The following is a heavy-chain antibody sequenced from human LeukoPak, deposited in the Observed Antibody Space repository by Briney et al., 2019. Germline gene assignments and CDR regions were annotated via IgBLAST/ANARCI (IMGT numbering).Heavy chain of an antibody. CDR3: GRDSNYAMDV. CDR2: INSDGSRT. D-gene: IGHD4-11*01. CDR1: GFTFSNYA. J-gene: IGHJ6*02. Sequence: PGGSLRLSCAASGFTFSNYAMSWVRQAPGKGLVWVSDINSDGSRTNYADSVKGRFTTSRDNAKNTLYLQMNSLRAEDTAVYYCGRDSNYAMDVWGQGTTVTVSS. V-gene: IGHV3-74*01.